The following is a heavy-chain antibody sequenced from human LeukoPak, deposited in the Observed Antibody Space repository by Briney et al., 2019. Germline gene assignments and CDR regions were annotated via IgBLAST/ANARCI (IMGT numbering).Heavy chain of an antibody. J-gene: IGHJ4*02. Sequence: GGSLRLSCAASGFTFSSYWMHWVRQAPGKGLVRVSRINSDGSSTSYADSVKGRFTISRDNAKNTLYLQMNSLRAEDTAVYYCARVGYYYDGFDYWGQGTLVTVSS. CDR2: INSDGSST. D-gene: IGHD3-22*01. V-gene: IGHV3-74*01. CDR1: GFTFSSYW. CDR3: ARVGYYYDGFDY.